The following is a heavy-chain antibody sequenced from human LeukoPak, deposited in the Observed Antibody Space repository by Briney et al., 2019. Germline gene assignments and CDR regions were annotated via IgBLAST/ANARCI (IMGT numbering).Heavy chain of an antibody. Sequence: GGSLRLSCAASGFTFSRYGMHWVRQAPGKGLEWVAFIRYDGSNTYYADSVKDRFNISRDNSRNMFYMQMNSLRAEDTAVYYCAKEVRAYTSGWYGDNRFDPWGQGTLVTVSS. D-gene: IGHD6-19*01. V-gene: IGHV3-30*02. J-gene: IGHJ5*02. CDR3: AKEVRAYTSGWYGDNRFDP. CDR2: IRYDGSNT. CDR1: GFTFSRYG.